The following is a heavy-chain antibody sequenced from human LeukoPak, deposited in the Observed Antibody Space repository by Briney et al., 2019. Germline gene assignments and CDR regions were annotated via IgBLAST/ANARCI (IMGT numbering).Heavy chain of an antibody. CDR2: ISGSGGST. J-gene: IGHJ4*02. CDR3: AKDYSIFDYCFDY. V-gene: IGHV3-23*01. CDR1: GFTFSSYA. Sequence: GGSLRLSCAASGFTFSSYAMRWVRQAPGKGREWVSAISGSGGSTYYADSVKVRFTISRDNSKNTLYLQMNSLRAEDTALYYCAKDYSIFDYCFDYWGQGTLVTVSS. D-gene: IGHD2-21*01.